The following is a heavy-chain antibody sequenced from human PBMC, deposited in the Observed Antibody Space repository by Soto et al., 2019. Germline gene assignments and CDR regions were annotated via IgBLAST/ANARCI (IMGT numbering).Heavy chain of an antibody. J-gene: IGHJ4*02. V-gene: IGHV3-15*01. CDR1: GLTFNNAW. Sequence: PGGSLRLSCGASGLTFNNAWMNWFRQAPGKGLEWVGRIRSKSDGGTTDYAAPVKGRFTISRDDSKNMVDLQMSSLKTEDTAIYYCTTYSGAAFEYWGQGALVTVSS. CDR2: IRSKSDGGTT. CDR3: TTYSGAAFEY. D-gene: IGHD1-26*01.